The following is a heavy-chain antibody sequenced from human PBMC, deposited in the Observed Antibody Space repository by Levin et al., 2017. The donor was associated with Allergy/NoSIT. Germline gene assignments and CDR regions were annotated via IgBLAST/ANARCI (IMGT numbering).Heavy chain of an antibody. Sequence: PGGSLRLSCAASGFIFSNYWMSWVRQAPGKGLEWVANMKQDGSNKYYADSVKGRFTISRDNSKNTLYLQMNSLRAEDTAVYYCAKDRSAALWSGYYPDAFDIWGQGTMVTVSS. J-gene: IGHJ3*02. CDR1: GFIFSNYW. V-gene: IGHV3-7*01. CDR3: AKDRSAALWSGYYPDAFDI. D-gene: IGHD3-3*01. CDR2: MKQDGSNK.